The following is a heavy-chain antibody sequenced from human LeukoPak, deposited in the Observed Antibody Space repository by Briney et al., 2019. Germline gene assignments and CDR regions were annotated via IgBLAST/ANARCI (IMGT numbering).Heavy chain of an antibody. CDR3: ARDLGGGYYWCFDL. CDR1: GGSISSSSYY. Sequence: SETLSLTCTVSGGSISSSSYYWGWIRQPPGKGLEWIGSIYYSGSTYYNPSLKSRVTISVDTSKNQFSLKLSSVTAADTAVYYCARDLGGGYYWCFDLWGRGTLVTVSS. CDR2: IYYSGST. J-gene: IGHJ2*01. V-gene: IGHV4-39*07. D-gene: IGHD3-22*01.